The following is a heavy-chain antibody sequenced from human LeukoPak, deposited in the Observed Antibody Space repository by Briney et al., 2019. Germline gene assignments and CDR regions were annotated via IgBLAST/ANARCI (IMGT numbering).Heavy chain of an antibody. CDR1: GGSISSYY. V-gene: IGHV4-59*01. D-gene: IGHD2-15*01. J-gene: IGHJ5*02. CDR3: AYGGISSFDP. Sequence: PSETLSLTCTVSGGSISSYYWSWIRQSPGKGLEWIGYIYYSGSTKYNPSLRSRVTTSVDTSKNQFSLKLSSVTAADTAVYFCAYGGISSFDPWGQGTLVTVSS. CDR2: IYYSGST.